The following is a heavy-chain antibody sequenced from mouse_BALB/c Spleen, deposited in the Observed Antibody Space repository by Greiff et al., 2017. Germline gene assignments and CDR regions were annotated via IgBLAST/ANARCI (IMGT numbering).Heavy chain of an antibody. D-gene: IGHD2-12*01. Sequence: EVQLVESGAELVKPGASVKLSCTASGFNIKDTYMYWVKQRPEQGLEWIGRIDPANGNTKYDPKFQGKATITADTSSNTAYLQLSSLTSEDTAVYYCADDDTWFAYWGQGTLVTVSA. CDR2: IDPANGNT. J-gene: IGHJ3*01. V-gene: IGHV14-3*02. CDR3: ADDDTWFAY. CDR1: GFNIKDTY.